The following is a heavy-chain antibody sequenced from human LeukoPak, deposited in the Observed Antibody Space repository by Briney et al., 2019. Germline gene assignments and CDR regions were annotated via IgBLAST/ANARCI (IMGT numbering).Heavy chain of an antibody. V-gene: IGHV3-21*01. J-gene: IGHJ4*02. CDR3: ARQTGSGLFILP. CDR2: ISGSGSYI. D-gene: IGHD3/OR15-3a*01. CDR1: GFTFSSYS. Sequence: GGSLRLSCAASGFTFSSYSMNWVRQAPGKGLEWVSSISGSGSYIHYADSLKGRFTISRDNAKNSLYLQMNSLRAEDTAVYYCARQTGSGLFILPGGQGTLVTVSS.